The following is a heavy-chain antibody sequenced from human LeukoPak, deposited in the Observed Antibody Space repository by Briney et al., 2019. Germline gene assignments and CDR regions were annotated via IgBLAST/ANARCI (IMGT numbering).Heavy chain of an antibody. CDR3: ARLRDPIFGVPQAYYFDY. CDR1: GGSISSSSYY. Sequence: SETLSLTCTVSGGSISSSSYYWSWIRQPPGKGLEWIGYIYYSGSTNYNPSLKSRVTISVDTSKNQFSLKLSSVTAADTAVYYCARLRDPIFGVPQAYYFDYWGQGTLVTAPS. J-gene: IGHJ4*02. CDR2: IYYSGST. V-gene: IGHV4-61*01. D-gene: IGHD3-3*02.